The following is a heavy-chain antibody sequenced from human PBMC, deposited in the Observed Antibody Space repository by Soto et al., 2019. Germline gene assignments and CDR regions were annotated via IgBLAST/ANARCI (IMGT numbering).Heavy chain of an antibody. Sequence: EVQLVESGGGLVQPGGSLRLSCAVSGFTFSDYYMDWVRQAPGEGLEWVGRSRNKANSYTTEYAASVKGRFTISRDDSKNSLYLQMNTLTTEDTAVYYCARSSGNYRYFDSWGQGILVTVSS. V-gene: IGHV3-72*01. CDR2: SRNKANSYTT. D-gene: IGHD3-10*01. CDR1: GFTFSDYY. CDR3: ARSSGNYRYFDS. J-gene: IGHJ4*02.